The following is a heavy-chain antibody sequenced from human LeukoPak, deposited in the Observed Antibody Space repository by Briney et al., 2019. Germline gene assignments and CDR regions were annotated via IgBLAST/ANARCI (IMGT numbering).Heavy chain of an antibody. D-gene: IGHD3-16*02. V-gene: IGHV3-20*01. CDR2: INWNGGST. CDR1: GFTFSISS. CDR3: ARGSFGGVIANDAFDI. J-gene: IGHJ3*02. Sequence: GGSLRLSCAASGFTFSISSMQWVRQAPGKGLEWVSGINWNGGSTGYADSVKGRFTISRDNAKNSLYLQMNSLRAEDTALYHCARGSFGGVIANDAFDIWGQGTMVTVSS.